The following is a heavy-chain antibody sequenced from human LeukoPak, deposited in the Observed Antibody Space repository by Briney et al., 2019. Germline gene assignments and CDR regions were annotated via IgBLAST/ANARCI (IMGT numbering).Heavy chain of an antibody. CDR1: GGSISNYY. CDR2: IYYSGST. J-gene: IGHJ4*02. CDR3: ARGSLWFGELFDY. D-gene: IGHD3-10*01. Sequence: SETLSLTCTVSGGSISNYYWSWIRQPPGKGLEWIGYIYYSGSTNYNPSLKSRVTISVDTSKNQFSLKLSSVTAADTAVYYCARGSLWFGELFDYWGQGTLVTVSS. V-gene: IGHV4-59*01.